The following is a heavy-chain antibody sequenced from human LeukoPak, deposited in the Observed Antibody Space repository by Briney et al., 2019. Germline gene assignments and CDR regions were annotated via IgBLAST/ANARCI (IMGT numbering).Heavy chain of an antibody. D-gene: IGHD1-26*01. CDR3: VRDEVGATTTVFQH. CDR2: VNSDGSST. Sequence: GGSLRLSYVASGFTFSSYWMYWVRQAPGKGLVWVSRVNSDGSSTIYADSVKGRFTISRDNAKNTLYLQMNSLRVEDTAVYYCVRDEVGATTTVFQHWGQGTLVTVSS. V-gene: IGHV3-74*01. CDR1: GFTFSSYW. J-gene: IGHJ4*02.